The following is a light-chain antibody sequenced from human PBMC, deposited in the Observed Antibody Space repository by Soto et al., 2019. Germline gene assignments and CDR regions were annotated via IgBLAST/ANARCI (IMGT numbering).Light chain of an antibody. CDR1: QRVSSDF. CDR2: NAS. J-gene: IGKJ2*01. V-gene: IGKV3-20*01. Sequence: PGERATLSCRASQRVSSDFLAWYQQKSGQAPRLLIYNASRRAAGIPDRFSGSGSGTDFTLTISRLEPEDFAVYFCQQYGDSPLYSFGQGTKLEIK. CDR3: QQYGDSPLYS.